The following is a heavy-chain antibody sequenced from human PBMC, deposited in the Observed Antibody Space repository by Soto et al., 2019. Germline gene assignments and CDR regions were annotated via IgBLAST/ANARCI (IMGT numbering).Heavy chain of an antibody. Sequence: SGPTLVNPTQTLTLTCTFSGFSLSTSGVGVGWIRQPPGKALEWLALIYWDDDKLYNPSLKTRLTITKDTSKNQVVLTMTNMDPVDTATYYCARLIAAAGTFYYYGMDVWGQGTTVTVSS. CDR3: ARLIAAAGTFYYYGMDV. J-gene: IGHJ6*02. CDR1: GFSLSTSGVG. D-gene: IGHD6-13*01. V-gene: IGHV2-5*02. CDR2: IYWDDDK.